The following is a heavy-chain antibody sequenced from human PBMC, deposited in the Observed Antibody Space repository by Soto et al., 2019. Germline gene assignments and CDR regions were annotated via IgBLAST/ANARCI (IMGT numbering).Heavy chain of an antibody. V-gene: IGHV1-69*08. Sequence: QVQLVQSGAEVQKPGSSVKVSCKASGGTFSSYTISWVRQAPGQGLEWMGRIIPILGIANYAQKFQGRVTITADKSTSTAYMELSSLRSEDTAVYYCARDRPDSKYQLLTDYWGQGTLVTVSS. J-gene: IGHJ4*02. CDR1: GGTFSSYT. CDR2: IIPILGIA. D-gene: IGHD2-2*01. CDR3: ARDRPDSKYQLLTDY.